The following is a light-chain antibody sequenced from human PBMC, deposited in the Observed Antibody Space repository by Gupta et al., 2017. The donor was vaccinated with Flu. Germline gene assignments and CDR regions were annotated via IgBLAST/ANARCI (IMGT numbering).Light chain of an antibody. V-gene: IGLV2-23*01. Sequence: QSALTQPASVSGSPGQSITLSCTGTSTDVGSYNLVSWYQQHPGKAPKLMIYADSERPSGVSNRFSGSKSGNRASLTISGLQADDEADYYCCSYAGRSTWVFGGGTKLTVL. CDR3: CSYAGRSTWV. CDR1: STDVGSYNL. CDR2: ADS. J-gene: IGLJ3*02.